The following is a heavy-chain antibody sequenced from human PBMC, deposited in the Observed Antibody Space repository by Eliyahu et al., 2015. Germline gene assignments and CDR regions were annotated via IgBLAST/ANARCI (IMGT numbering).Heavy chain of an antibody. CDR1: GXTFXXXA. CDR3: ASQGIAAAGPTNYYYGMDV. Sequence: QVQLVESGGGVVQPGRSLRLSXAASGXTFXXXALHWVRQAPGKGLEWVAVISYDGSNKYYADSVKGRFTISRDNSKNTLYLQMNSLRAEDTAVYYCASQGIAAAGPTNYYYGMDVWGQGTTVTVSS. V-gene: IGHV3-30*04. CDR2: ISYDGSNK. J-gene: IGHJ6*02. D-gene: IGHD6-13*01.